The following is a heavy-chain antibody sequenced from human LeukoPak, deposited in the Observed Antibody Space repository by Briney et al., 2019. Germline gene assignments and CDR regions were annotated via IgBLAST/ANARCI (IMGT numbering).Heavy chain of an antibody. J-gene: IGHJ4*02. D-gene: IGHD6-19*01. CDR2: ITTYNGNT. CDR3: AKDDIAVAGTFDY. Sequence: ASVKVSCKASGYTFTSYGISWVRQAPGQRLEWMGWITTYNGNTNYAQKLQGRVTMTTDTSASTAYMELRSLRSDDTAVYYCAKDDIAVAGTFDYWGQGTLVTVSS. CDR1: GYTFTSYG. V-gene: IGHV1-18*01.